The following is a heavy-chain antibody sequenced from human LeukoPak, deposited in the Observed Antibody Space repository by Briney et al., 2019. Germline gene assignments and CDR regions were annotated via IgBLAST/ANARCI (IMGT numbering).Heavy chain of an antibody. V-gene: IGHV1-69*13. Sequence: ASVKVSCKASGGTFSSYAISWVRQAPGQGLEWMGGIIPIFGTANYAQKFQGRVTITADESTSTAYMELSSLRSEDTAVYYCARGSGVVVPAALGYYYYGMGVWGKGTTVTVSS. CDR3: ARGSGVVVPAALGYYYYGMGV. D-gene: IGHD2-2*01. CDR2: IIPIFGTA. CDR1: GGTFSSYA. J-gene: IGHJ6*04.